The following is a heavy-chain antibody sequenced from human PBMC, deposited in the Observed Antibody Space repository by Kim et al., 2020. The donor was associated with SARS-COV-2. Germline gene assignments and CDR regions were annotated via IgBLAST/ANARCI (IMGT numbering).Heavy chain of an antibody. D-gene: IGHD1-26*01. CDR3: ARLYGSYLDY. CDR2: IYYSGRT. Sequence: SETLSLTCTVSGASISSSNYYWGWIRQPPGKGLEWIGIIYYSGRTYYNPSLKSRVTISVDTSRNQFSLKLSSVTAADTAVDYCARLYGSYLDYWGQGTL. CDR1: GASISSSNYY. J-gene: IGHJ4*02. V-gene: IGHV4-39*01.